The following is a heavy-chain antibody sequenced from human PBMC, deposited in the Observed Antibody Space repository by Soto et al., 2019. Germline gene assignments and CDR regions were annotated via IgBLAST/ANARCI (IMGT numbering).Heavy chain of an antibody. CDR2: IIPIFGTP. D-gene: IGHD1-7*01. J-gene: IGHJ3*02. CDR3: AREMGTSLTDHDAFDI. Sequence: QVQLVQSGAEVKKPGSSVKISCKASGGSFSSYGVNWVRQAPGQGLEWMGHIIPIFGTPNYAQKFQGRVTITADESTSTAYMELSSLTSEDTAVYFCAREMGTSLTDHDAFDIWGQGTMVTVSS. V-gene: IGHV1-69*01. CDR1: GGSFSSYG.